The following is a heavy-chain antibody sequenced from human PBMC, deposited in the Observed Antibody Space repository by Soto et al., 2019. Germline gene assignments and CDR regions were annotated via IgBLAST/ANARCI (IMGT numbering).Heavy chain of an antibody. Sequence: EVQLLESGGGLVQPGGSLRLSCAASRFTFSGYSMSWVRQAPGKGLERVSGISGSGGSTYYADSVKGRFTISRDNSVSTPFLQMNSLGAEETALYYCSKSYGDTWKHYYFDYWGQGTLVTVSS. V-gene: IGHV3-23*01. CDR3: SKSYGDTWKHYYFDY. D-gene: IGHD3-3*02. CDR1: RFTFSGYS. J-gene: IGHJ4*02. CDR2: ISGSGGST.